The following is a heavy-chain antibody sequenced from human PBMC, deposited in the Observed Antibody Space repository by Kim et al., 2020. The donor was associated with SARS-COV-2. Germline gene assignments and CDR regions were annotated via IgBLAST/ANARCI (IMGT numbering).Heavy chain of an antibody. J-gene: IGHJ4*02. CDR2: INPNSGAT. D-gene: IGHD3-22*01. CDR3: AREDNSSGAFDY. V-gene: IGHV1-2*04. CDR1: GYTFTDYY. Sequence: ASVKVSCKASGYTFTDYYMHWVRHAPGQGLEWVGWINPNSGATTYAQKFKGWVTMTRDTSITTAYMELTRLKSDDTGVYYCAREDNSSGAFDYWGQGTLVIVSS.